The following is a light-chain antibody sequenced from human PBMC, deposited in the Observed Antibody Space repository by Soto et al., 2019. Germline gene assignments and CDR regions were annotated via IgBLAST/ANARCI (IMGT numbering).Light chain of an antibody. CDR3: QVWDISSDPWV. J-gene: IGLJ3*02. CDR1: NIGSKS. CDR2: YDS. Sequence: SYELTQPPSVSVAPGKTARITCGGNNIGSKSVHWYQQKPGQAPVLVIYYDSDRPSGIPERFSGSNSGNTATLTISRVEAGDEADYYCQVWDISSDPWVFGGGTKLTVL. V-gene: IGLV3-21*04.